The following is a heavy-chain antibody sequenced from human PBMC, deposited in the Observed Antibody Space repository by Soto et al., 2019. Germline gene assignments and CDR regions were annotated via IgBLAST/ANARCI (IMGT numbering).Heavy chain of an antibody. V-gene: IGHV1-18*01. CDR2: ISAYNGNT. D-gene: IGHD3-10*01. Sequence: ASVKVSCKASGYTFTSYGISWVRQAPGQGLEWMGWISAYNGNTNYAQKLQGRVTMTTDTSTSTAYMELRSLRSDDTAVYYCARVPTGPLLWFGEVFTPYYFDYWGQGALVTVSS. J-gene: IGHJ4*02. CDR1: GYTFTSYG. CDR3: ARVPTGPLLWFGEVFTPYYFDY.